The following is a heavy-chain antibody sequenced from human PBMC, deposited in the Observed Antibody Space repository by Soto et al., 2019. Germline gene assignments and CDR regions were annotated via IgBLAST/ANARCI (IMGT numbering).Heavy chain of an antibody. Sequence: SETLSLTCTVSGGSISSYYWSWIRQPPGKGLEWIGYIYYSGSTNYNPSLKSRVTISVDTSKNQFSLKLSSVTAADTAVYYCARDAGGGAAAHLMIYNWFDPWGQGTLVTVSS. CDR2: IYYSGST. J-gene: IGHJ5*02. V-gene: IGHV4-59*01. CDR1: GGSISSYY. D-gene: IGHD6-13*01. CDR3: ARDAGGGAAAHLMIYNWFDP.